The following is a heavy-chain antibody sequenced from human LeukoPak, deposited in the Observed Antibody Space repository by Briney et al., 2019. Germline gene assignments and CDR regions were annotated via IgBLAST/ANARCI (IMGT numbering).Heavy chain of an antibody. Sequence: GASVKVSCKAPGYTFTSYDINWVRQATGQGLGWMGWMNPNSGNTGYAQKFQGRVTMTRNTSISTAYMELSSLRSEDTAVYYCARGHRLRIAVAGRNSYYYYYMDVWGKGTTVTVSS. CDR2: MNPNSGNT. CDR3: ARGHRLRIAVAGRNSYYYYYMDV. D-gene: IGHD6-19*01. V-gene: IGHV1-8*01. J-gene: IGHJ6*03. CDR1: GYTFTSYD.